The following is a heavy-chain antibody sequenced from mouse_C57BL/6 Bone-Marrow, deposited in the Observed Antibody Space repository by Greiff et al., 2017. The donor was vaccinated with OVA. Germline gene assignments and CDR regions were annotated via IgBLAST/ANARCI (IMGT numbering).Heavy chain of an antibody. CDR1: GYTFTSYG. J-gene: IGHJ3*01. D-gene: IGHD1-1*01. CDR3: ARGLLRSWFAY. CDR2: IYPRSGNT. V-gene: IGHV1-81*01. Sequence: VQLQQSGAELARPGASVKLSCKASGYTFTSYGISWVKQRTGQGLEWIGEIYPRSGNTYYNEKFKGKATLTADKSSSTAYMELRSLTSEDSAVDFWARGLLRSWFAYWGQGTLVTVSA.